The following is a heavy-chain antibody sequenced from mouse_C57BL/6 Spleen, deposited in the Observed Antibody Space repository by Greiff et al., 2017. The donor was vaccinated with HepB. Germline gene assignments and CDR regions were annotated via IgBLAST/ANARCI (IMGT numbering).Heavy chain of an antibody. CDR3: ARSDVSWFAY. V-gene: IGHV1-52*01. Sequence: QVQLQQPGAELVRPGSSVKLSCKASGYTFTSYWMHWVKQRPIQGLEWIGNIDPSDSDTHYNQKFKDKATLTVDKSSSTAYMQLSSLTSEDSAVYYCARSDVSWFAYWGQGTLVTVSA. CDR2: IDPSDSDT. CDR1: GYTFTSYW. J-gene: IGHJ3*01.